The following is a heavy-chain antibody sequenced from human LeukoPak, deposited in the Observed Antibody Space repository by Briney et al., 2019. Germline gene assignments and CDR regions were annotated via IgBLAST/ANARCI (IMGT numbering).Heavy chain of an antibody. J-gene: IGHJ3*02. V-gene: IGHV4-61*08. Sequence: KPSETLSLTCTVSGGSVDTIDYYWSWIRQPPGKGLEWIGYMYHTGSSIYSPSLKSRLTISVDTSKNQFTLNLSSMTAADTAVYYCAGDQGGSAHRHAFDIWGQGTLVTASS. CDR1: GGSVDTIDYY. CDR2: MYHTGSS. CDR3: AGDQGGSAHRHAFDI. D-gene: IGHD1-26*01.